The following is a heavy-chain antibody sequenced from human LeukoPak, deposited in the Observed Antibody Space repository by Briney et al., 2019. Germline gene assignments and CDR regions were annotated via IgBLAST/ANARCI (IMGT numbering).Heavy chain of an antibody. V-gene: IGHV3-66*01. CDR1: GFTVSSNY. CDR3: ARGWLQSFY. J-gene: IGHJ4*01. D-gene: IGHD5-24*01. Sequence: TGGSLRLSCAASGFTVSSNYMTWVRQAPGKGLEWVSVIYSGGSTYYADSVKGRFTIPRDNSKNTLYLQMNSLRAEDTAVYYCARGWLQSFYWGQEPWSPSPQ. CDR2: IYSGGST.